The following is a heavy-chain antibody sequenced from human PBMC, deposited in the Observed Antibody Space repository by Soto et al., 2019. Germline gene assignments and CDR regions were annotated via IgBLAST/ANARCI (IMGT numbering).Heavy chain of an antibody. V-gene: IGHV4-59*01. J-gene: IGHJ4*02. CDR3: ARGSAAIMVD. Sequence: QVQLQESGPGLLKPSETLSLTCTVSGGSISSYYWSWIRQPPGKGLEWIGYIYYSGSTNYNPSLKSRAPISVDTSKNQFSLKLSSVTAADTAVYYCARGSAAIMVDWGQGTLVTVSS. CDR2: IYYSGST. D-gene: IGHD2-2*01. CDR1: GGSISSYY.